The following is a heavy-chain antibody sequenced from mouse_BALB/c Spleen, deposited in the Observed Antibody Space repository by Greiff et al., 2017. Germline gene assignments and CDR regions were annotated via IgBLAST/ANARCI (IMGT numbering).Heavy chain of an antibody. J-gene: IGHJ2*01. V-gene: IGHV3-2*02. CDR1: GYSITSDYA. CDR3: ARREAYFDY. Sequence: VQLKQSGPGLVKPSQSLSLTCTVTGYSITSDYAWNWIRQFPGNKLEWMGYISYSGSTSYNPSLKSRISITRDTSKNQFFLQLNSVTTEDTATYYCARREAYFDYWGQGTTLTVSS. CDR2: ISYSGST.